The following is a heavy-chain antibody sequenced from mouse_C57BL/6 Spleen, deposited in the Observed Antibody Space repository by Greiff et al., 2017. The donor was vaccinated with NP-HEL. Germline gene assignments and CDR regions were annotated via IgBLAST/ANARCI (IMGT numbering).Heavy chain of an antibody. CDR3: TRGNYPLFAY. D-gene: IGHD1-1*02. J-gene: IGHJ3*01. CDR2: IDPATGGT. CDR1: GYTFTDYE. Sequence: VQLQQSGAELVRPGASVTLSCKASGYTFTDYEMHWVKQTPVHGLEWIGAIDPATGGTAYNQKFKGKAILTADKSSSTAYMELRSLTSEDSAVYYCTRGNYPLFAYWGQGTLVTVSA. V-gene: IGHV1-15*01.